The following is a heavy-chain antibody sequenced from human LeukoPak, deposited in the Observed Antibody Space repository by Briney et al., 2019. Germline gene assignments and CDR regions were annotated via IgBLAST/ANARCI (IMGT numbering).Heavy chain of an antibody. D-gene: IGHD5-12*01. CDR1: GFTFSSYS. CDR2: ISSSSSYI. V-gene: IGHV3-21*01. Sequence: PGGSLRLSCAASGFTFSSYSMNWVRQAPGKGLEWVSSISSSSSYIYYADSVKGRFTISRDNAKNSLYLQMNSLRAEDTAVYYCARDNASGPDFDYWGQGTLVTVSS. CDR3: ARDNASGPDFDY. J-gene: IGHJ4*02.